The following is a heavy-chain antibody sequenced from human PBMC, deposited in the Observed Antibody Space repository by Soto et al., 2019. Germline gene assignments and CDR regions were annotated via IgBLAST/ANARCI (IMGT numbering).Heavy chain of an antibody. CDR1: GFAFSSYG. D-gene: IGHD5-18*01. CDR2: ISYDGSLQ. V-gene: IGHV3-30*03. CDR3: VSDRGYGHASVPYS. J-gene: IGHJ4*02. Sequence: QAQLVESGGGVVQPGRSLRLSCAASGFAFSSYGMHWVRQAPGTGLEWVAVISYDGSLQHYADSVKGRFTISIDNSKNMVLLQMSSLRAEDPAVYYCVSDRGYGHASVPYSWGQGTLVSVSS.